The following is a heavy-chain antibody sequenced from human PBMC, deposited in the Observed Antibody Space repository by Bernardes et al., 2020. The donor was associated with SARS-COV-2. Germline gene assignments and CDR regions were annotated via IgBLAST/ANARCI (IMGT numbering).Heavy chain of an antibody. CDR1: GYSFTSYF. CDR3: ARISASKYDGGEPGY. Sequence: GESLKISCKGSGYSFTSYFITWVRQMPGKGLEWIGRIDPSDSYTDYSPSFQGHVTISADKSDSTAYLQWSVLKASDTAMYYCARISASKYDGGEPGYWGQGTLVTVSS. V-gene: IGHV5-10-1*01. J-gene: IGHJ4*02. CDR2: IDPSDSYT. D-gene: IGHD4-4*01.